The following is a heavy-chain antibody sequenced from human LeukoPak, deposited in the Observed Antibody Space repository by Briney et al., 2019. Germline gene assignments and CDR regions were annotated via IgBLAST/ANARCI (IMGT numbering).Heavy chain of an antibody. Sequence: ASVKVSCKASGYTFTSYDINWVRQATGQGLEWMGWMNPNSGNTGYAQKFQGRVTMTRNTSISTAYMELSSLRSEDTAVYYCAREYCSGGSCYPPVDYWGQGTLVTVSS. V-gene: IGHV1-8*01. CDR1: GYTFTSYD. D-gene: IGHD2-15*01. CDR2: MNPNSGNT. J-gene: IGHJ4*02. CDR3: AREYCSGGSCYPPVDY.